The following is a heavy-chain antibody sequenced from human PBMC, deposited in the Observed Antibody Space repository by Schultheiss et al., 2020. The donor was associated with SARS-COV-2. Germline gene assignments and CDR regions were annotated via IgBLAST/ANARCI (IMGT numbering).Heavy chain of an antibody. CDR1: GGSISSGGYY. D-gene: IGHD6-13*01. CDR2: IYYSGST. CDR3: AREAAAAGHDY. J-gene: IGHJ4*02. V-gene: IGHV4-31*03. Sequence: SETLSLTCTVSGGSISSGGYYWSWIRQHPGKGLEWIGYIYYSGSTYYNPSLKSRVTISVDTSKNQFSLKLSSVTAADTAVYYCAREAAAAGHDYWGQGTLVTVSS.